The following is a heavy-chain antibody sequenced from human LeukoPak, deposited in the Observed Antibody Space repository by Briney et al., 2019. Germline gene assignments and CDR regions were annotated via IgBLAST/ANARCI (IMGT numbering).Heavy chain of an antibody. V-gene: IGHV1-18*04. CDR3: ARRDCSSSSCHYYYYYMDV. D-gene: IGHD2-2*01. CDR2: ITTYNGNT. J-gene: IGHJ6*02. Sequence: SVKVSCKASGYTFTAFYMLWVRQAPGQGLEWMGWITTYNGNTNYAQKVQGRVTMTTDTFTSTAYTELRSLTSDDTAVYYCARRDCSSSSCHYYYYYMDVWGQGTTVTVSS. CDR1: GYTFTAFY.